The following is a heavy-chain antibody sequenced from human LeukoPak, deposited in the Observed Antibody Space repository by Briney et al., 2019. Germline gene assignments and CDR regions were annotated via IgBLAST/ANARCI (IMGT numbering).Heavy chain of an antibody. J-gene: IGHJ4*02. CDR3: AREISSSSTPAFDY. CDR1: GLTFSSYA. Sequence: PGGSLRLSCAASGLTFSSYAMHWVRQAPGKGLEWVAVISYDGSNKYYADSVKGRFTNSRDNSKNTLYLQMNSLRAEDTAVYYCAREISSSSTPAFDYWGQGTLVTVSS. D-gene: IGHD6-6*01. V-gene: IGHV3-30*01. CDR2: ISYDGSNK.